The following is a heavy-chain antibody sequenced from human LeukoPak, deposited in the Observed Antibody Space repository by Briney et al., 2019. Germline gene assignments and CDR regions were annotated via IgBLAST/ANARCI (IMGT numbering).Heavy chain of an antibody. CDR3: TRGPGYDYVWGSYRADY. Sequence: PGGSLRLSCAASGFIFNSYAMHCVRQAPGRGLEYVSAISSNGGSTYYANSVKGRFTISRDNSKNTLYLQMGSLRAEDMAVYYCTRGPGYDYVWGSYRADYWGQGTLVTVSS. CDR1: GFIFNSYA. V-gene: IGHV3-64*01. D-gene: IGHD3-16*02. CDR2: ISSNGGST. J-gene: IGHJ4*02.